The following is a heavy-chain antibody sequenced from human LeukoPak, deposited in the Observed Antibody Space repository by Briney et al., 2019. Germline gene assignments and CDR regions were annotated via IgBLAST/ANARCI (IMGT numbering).Heavy chain of an antibody. J-gene: IGHJ6*03. CDR1: GFTFSSYG. V-gene: IGHV3-20*04. CDR3: ARGSVQLWLRDTYYYMDV. D-gene: IGHD5-18*01. CDR2: INWNGRIT. Sequence: GGSLRLSCAASGFTFSSYGMHWVRQVPGRGLEWVSGINWNGRITEYADSVKDRFTISRQNTKNSLYLYMNNLGGEDTALYFCARGSVQLWLRDTYYYMDVWGKGTTVTVSS.